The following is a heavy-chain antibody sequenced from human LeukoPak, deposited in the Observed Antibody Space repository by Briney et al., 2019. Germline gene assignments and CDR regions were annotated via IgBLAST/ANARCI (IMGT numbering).Heavy chain of an antibody. CDR1: GGTFSSYA. V-gene: IGHV1-69*13. J-gene: IGHJ4*02. CDR3: ARSRTYYYDSSGYSGDY. D-gene: IGHD3-22*01. CDR2: IIPIFGTA. Sequence: GASVKASCKASGGTFSSYAISWVRQAPGQGLEWMGGIIPIFGTANYAQKFQGRVTITADESTSTAYMEPSSLRSEDTAVYYCARSRTYYYDSSGYSGDYWGQGTLVTVSS.